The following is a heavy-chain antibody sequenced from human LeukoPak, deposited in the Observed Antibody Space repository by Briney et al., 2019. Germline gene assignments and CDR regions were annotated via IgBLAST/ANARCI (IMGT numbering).Heavy chain of an antibody. J-gene: IGHJ4*02. Sequence: GESLKISCKGSGYSFTSYWIGWVRQMPGKGLVWMGIIYPGDSDTRYSPSFQGQVTISADKSISTAYLQWSSLKASDTAMYYCARLPMGGNYYDSSGYYYFDYWGQGTLVTVSS. CDR3: ARLPMGGNYYDSSGYYYFDY. CDR1: GYSFTSYW. CDR2: IYPGDSDT. V-gene: IGHV5-51*01. D-gene: IGHD3-22*01.